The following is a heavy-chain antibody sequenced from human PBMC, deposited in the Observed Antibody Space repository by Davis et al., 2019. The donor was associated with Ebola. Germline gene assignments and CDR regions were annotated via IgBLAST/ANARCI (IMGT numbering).Heavy chain of an antibody. J-gene: IGHJ3*02. CDR1: GFTFSSYW. CDR3: ARARYYYGHFDAFDI. V-gene: IGHV3-74*01. CDR2: INSEGSST. Sequence: PGGSLRLSCAASGFTFSSYWMHWARQAPGKGLVWVSRINSEGSSTSYADSVKGRFTISRDNAKNTLYLQMNSLRDEDTAVYYCARARYYYGHFDAFDIWGQGTMVTVSS. D-gene: IGHD3-10*01.